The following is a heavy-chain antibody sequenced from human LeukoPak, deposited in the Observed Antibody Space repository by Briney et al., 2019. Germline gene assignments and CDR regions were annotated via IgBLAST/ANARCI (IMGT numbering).Heavy chain of an antibody. J-gene: IGHJ4*02. CDR3: ARDRRILYYDY. CDR2: IYYSGST. V-gene: IGHV4-61*08. D-gene: IGHD2-15*01. Sequence: SETLSLTCTVSGGSISSGGYYWSWIRQPPGKGLEWIGYIYYSGSTNYNPSLKSRVTISVDTSKNQFSLRLSSVTAADTAVYYCARDRRILYYDYWGQGTLVTVSS. CDR1: GGSISSGGYY.